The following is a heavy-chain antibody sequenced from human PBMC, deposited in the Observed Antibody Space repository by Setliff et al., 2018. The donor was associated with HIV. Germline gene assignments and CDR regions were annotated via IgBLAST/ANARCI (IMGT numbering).Heavy chain of an antibody. J-gene: IGHJ6*02. CDR2: IHSSGIT. CDR3: ATHASTVQDAMDV. D-gene: IGHD4-4*01. Sequence: SETLSLTCTVSGGSISSTIYHWVWIRQPPGKGLEWIGNIHSSGITYYKPSLKSRLTISLDTPKNQFSLKLSSVTAADTAVYYCATHASTVQDAMDVWGQGTTVTVSS. V-gene: IGHV4-39*01. CDR1: GGSISSTIYH.